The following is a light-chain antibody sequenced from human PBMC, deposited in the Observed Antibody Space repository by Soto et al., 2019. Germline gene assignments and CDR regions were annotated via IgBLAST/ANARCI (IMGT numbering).Light chain of an antibody. V-gene: IGLV8-61*01. J-gene: IGLJ1*01. CDR3: CSGAGSNNYV. Sequence: QAVVTQEPSFSVSPGGTVTLTCGLSSDSVSASHFPSWYQQTPGQAPRTLIYNTNTRSSGVPDRFSGSILGNRAALTITGAQADDEADYYCCSGAGSNNYVFGTGTKVTVL. CDR1: SDSVSASHF. CDR2: NTN.